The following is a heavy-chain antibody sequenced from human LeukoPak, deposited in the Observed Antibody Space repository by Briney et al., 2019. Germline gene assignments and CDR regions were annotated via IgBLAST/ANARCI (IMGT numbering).Heavy chain of an antibody. V-gene: IGHV3-53*01. CDR2: IYSGGST. CDR3: ARVWDGDYFDY. CDR1: GFSISRDS. D-gene: IGHD4-17*01. Sequence: GGSLRLSCTASGFSISRDSMNWVRQAPGKGLEWVSVIYSGGSTYYADSVKGRFTISRDNSKNTLYLQMNSLRAEDTAVYYCARVWDGDYFDYWGQGTLVTVSS. J-gene: IGHJ4*02.